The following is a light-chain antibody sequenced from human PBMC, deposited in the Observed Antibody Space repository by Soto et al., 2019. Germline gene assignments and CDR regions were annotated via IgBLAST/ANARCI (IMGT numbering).Light chain of an antibody. V-gene: IGKV1-39*01. CDR2: AAS. CDR3: QQSYSTPWT. J-gene: IGKJ1*01. CDR1: QSISNY. Sequence: DIQMTQPPFSLSASVGDRVTITCRASQSISNYLNWYQQKPGKAPKLLIYAASTLQSGVPSRFSGSGSGTDFTLNISSLQPEDFATYYCQQSYSTPWTFGQGTKVDIK.